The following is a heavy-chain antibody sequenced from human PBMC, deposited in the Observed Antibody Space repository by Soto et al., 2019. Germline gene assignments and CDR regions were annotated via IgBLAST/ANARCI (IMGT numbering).Heavy chain of an antibody. Sequence: QVKLVQSGAEVKKPGASVKVSCKASGYTFTSYGISWVRQAPGQGLEWMVWINAYNGNTNYAQKLQGRVTMTTDTSTGPGYMELRRLRSDDTAVYYCARVLPPFDPWGQGTLVTVPS. CDR3: ARVLPPFDP. V-gene: IGHV1-18*01. CDR1: GYTFTSYG. CDR2: INAYNGNT. J-gene: IGHJ5*02.